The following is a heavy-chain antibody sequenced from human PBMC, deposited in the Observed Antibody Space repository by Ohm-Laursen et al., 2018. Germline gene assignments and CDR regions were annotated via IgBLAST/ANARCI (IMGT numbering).Heavy chain of an antibody. CDR1: GFTFGDYA. Sequence: SLRLSCTASGFTFGDYAMSWFRQAPGKGLEWVGFIRSKAYGGTTEYAASVKARFTISRDDSKSIAYLQMNSLKTEDTAVYYCTRGHSSGWYGPVDYWGQGTLVTVSS. CDR3: TRGHSSGWYGPVDY. V-gene: IGHV3-49*03. D-gene: IGHD6-19*01. J-gene: IGHJ4*02. CDR2: IRSKAYGGTT.